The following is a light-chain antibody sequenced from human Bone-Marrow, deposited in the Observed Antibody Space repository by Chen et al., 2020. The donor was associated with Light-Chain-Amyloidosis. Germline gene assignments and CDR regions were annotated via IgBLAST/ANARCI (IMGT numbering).Light chain of an antibody. J-gene: IGKJ5*01. CDR1: QRISNY. Sequence: DIQMTQSPSSLSASVGDRVTITCRASQRISNYLNWYQQKPGKAPKLLIHAASTLQSGVPLRFSCSRSGTDFILTISSVQPEDFAIYYCQQSYSMSSITFGQGIRLEIK. CDR2: AAS. V-gene: IGKV1-39*01. CDR3: QQSYSMSSIT.